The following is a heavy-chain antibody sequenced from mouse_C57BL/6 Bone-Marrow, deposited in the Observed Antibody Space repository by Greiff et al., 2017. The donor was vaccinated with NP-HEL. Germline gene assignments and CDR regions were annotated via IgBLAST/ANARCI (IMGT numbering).Heavy chain of an antibody. V-gene: IGHV1-76*01. D-gene: IGHD1-1*01. CDR3: ARSLYYYGSSYHWYFDV. CDR2: IYPGSGNT. J-gene: IGHJ1*03. CDR1: GYTFTDYY. Sequence: QVQLQQSGAELVRPGASVKLSCKASGYTFTDYYINWVKQRPGQGLEWIARIYPGSGNTYYNEKFKGKATLTAEKSSSTAYMQLSSLTSEDSAVYFCARSLYYYGSSYHWYFDVWGTGTTVTVSS.